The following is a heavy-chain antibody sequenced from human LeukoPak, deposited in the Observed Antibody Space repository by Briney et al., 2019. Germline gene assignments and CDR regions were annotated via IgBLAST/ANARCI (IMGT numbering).Heavy chain of an antibody. CDR3: AKTSIVGALGAFDI. J-gene: IGHJ3*02. D-gene: IGHD1-26*01. CDR2: ISYDGSNK. CDR1: RFTFSSYG. V-gene: IGHV3-30*18. Sequence: GGSLRLSCAASRFTFSSYGMHWVRQAPGKGLEWVAVISYDGSNKYYADSVKGRFTISRDNSKNTLYLQMNSLRAEDTAVYYCAKTSIVGALGAFDIWGQGTMVTVSS.